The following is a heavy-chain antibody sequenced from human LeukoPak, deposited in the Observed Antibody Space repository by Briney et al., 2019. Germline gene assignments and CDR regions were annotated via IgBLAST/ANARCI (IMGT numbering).Heavy chain of an antibody. D-gene: IGHD4-11*01. CDR2: IWSDGSNT. CDR1: GFIFSHYC. V-gene: IGHV3-33*01. J-gene: IGHJ4*01. Sequence: GGSLRLSCAASGFIFSHYCLHWVRQAPGKGLEWVAVIWSDGSNTFYAGSVKGRFTISRDNSQNTLFLQLNSLRADDTAMYYCARDAQRGFDYSNSLQYWGHGTLVTVSS. CDR3: ARDAQRGFDYSNSLQY.